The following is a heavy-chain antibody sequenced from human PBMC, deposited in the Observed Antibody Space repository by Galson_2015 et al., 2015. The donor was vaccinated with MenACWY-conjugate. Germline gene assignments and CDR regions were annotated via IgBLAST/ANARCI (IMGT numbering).Heavy chain of an antibody. CDR3: ARVASAEQWLHFWFDI. CDR1: GFTFSSYA. Sequence: SLRLSCAASGFTFSSYAMIWVRQAPGKGLEWVSSISGSGDNTYYADSVKGRFTISRDNSKNTLYLQMNSLRAEDTAVYYCARVASAEQWLHFWFDIWGQGTMVTVSS. V-gene: IGHV3-23*01. CDR2: ISGSGDNT. J-gene: IGHJ3*02. D-gene: IGHD6-19*01.